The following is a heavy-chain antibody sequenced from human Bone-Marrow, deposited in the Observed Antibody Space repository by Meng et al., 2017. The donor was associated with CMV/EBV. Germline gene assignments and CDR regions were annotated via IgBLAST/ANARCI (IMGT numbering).Heavy chain of an antibody. CDR2: ISPPADNI. J-gene: IGHJ6*01. CDR1: GFTFSDYY. V-gene: IGHV3-11*04. D-gene: IGHD3-3*01. Sequence: GESLKISCAASGFTFSDYYMSWIRQAPGKGLEWLSFISPPADNINYADSVKGRFTISRENARKSLYLQMNSLRAEDTAVYYCARDRGSWSGYQTYYYYYGMDVWGQGTTVTGSS. CDR3: ARDRGSWSGYQTYYYYYGMDV.